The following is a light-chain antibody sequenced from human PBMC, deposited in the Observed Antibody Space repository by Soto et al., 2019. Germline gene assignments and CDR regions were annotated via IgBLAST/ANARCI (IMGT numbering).Light chain of an antibody. CDR1: KLGEKY. CDR2: QDT. J-gene: IGLJ1*01. CDR3: QAWDYSTAYYV. Sequence: SYELTQPPSVSVSPGQTASITCSGDKLGEKYACWYQQKPGQSPVLVIYQDTKRPSGIPERFSGSNSGNTATLTISGTQAMDEADYYCQAWDYSTAYYVFGPVTKVTVL. V-gene: IGLV3-1*01.